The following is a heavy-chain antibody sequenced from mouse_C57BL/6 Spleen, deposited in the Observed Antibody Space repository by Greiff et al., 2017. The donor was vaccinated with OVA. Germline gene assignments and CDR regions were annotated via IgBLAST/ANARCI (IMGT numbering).Heavy chain of an antibody. Sequence: VQLQQSGAELVKPGASVKMSCKASGYTFTSYWITWVKQRPGQGLEWIGDIYPGSGSTNYNEKFKSKATLTVDTSSSTAYMQLSSLTSEDSAVYYCARGHSNHWYFDVWGTGTTVTVSS. CDR3: ARGHSNHWYFDV. D-gene: IGHD2-5*01. CDR1: GYTFTSYW. CDR2: IYPGSGST. J-gene: IGHJ1*03. V-gene: IGHV1-55*01.